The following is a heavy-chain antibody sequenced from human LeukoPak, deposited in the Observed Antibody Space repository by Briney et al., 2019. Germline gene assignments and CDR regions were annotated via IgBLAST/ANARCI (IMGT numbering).Heavy chain of an antibody. CDR3: ARDLGELLGPYYYYGMDV. D-gene: IGHD1-26*01. CDR2: ISSSSSYI. J-gene: IGHJ6*02. Sequence: GGSLRLSCAASGFTFSSYSMNWVRQAPGKGLEWVSSISSSSSYIYYADSVKGRFTISRDNAKNSLYLQMNSLRAEATAVYYCARDLGELLGPYYYYGMDVWGQGTTVTVSS. CDR1: GFTFSSYS. V-gene: IGHV3-21*01.